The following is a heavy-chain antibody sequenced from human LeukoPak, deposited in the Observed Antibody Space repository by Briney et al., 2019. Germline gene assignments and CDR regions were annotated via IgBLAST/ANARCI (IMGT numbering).Heavy chain of an antibody. V-gene: IGHV3-21*01. CDR3: ARDGRYCTNGVCYTPFDY. J-gene: IGHJ4*02. D-gene: IGHD2-8*01. Sequence: GGSLRLSCAASGFTFSSYEMNWVRQAPGKGLEWVSSISSSSSYIYYADSVKGRFTISRDNAKNSLYLQMNSLRAEDTAVYYCARDGRYCTNGVCYTPFDYWGQGTLVTVSS. CDR1: GFTFSSYE. CDR2: ISSSSSYI.